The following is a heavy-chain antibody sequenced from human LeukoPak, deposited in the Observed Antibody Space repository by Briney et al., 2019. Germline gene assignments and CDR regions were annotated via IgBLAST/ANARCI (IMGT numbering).Heavy chain of an antibody. CDR2: IWYDGTNK. D-gene: IGHD2-21*02. CDR1: GFTFSSYG. CDR3: ARIGGDRDPFDY. J-gene: IGHJ4*02. Sequence: GGSLRLSCAASGFTFSSYGMHWVRQAPGKGLEWVAVIWYDGTNKYYADSVKGRFTISRDNSENTLYLQMNSLRAEDTAVYYCARIGGDRDPFDYWGQGTLVTVSS. V-gene: IGHV3-33*01.